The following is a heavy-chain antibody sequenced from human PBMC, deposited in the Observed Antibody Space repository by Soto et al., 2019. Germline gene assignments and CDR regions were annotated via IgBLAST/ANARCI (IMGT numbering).Heavy chain of an antibody. J-gene: IGHJ6*02. CDR2: ISGSGGST. Sequence: RRLSCAASGFTFSSYAMSWVRQAPGKGLEWVSAISGSGGSTYYADSVKGRFTISRDNSKNTLYLQMNSLRAEDTAVYYCAKGAVSTDYDFWSGYLLPHYYYGMDVWGQGTTVTVSS. V-gene: IGHV3-23*01. D-gene: IGHD3-3*01. CDR1: GFTFSSYA. CDR3: AKGAVSTDYDFWSGYLLPHYYYGMDV.